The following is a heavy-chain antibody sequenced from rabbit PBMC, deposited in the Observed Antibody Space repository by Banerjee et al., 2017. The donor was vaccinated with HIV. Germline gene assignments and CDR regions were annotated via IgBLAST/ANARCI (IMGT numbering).Heavy chain of an antibody. CDR1: GFDFSSYG. D-gene: IGHD6-1*01. CDR2: IDPVFGST. Sequence: QEQLVESGGGLVQPGGSLKLSCKASGFDFSSYGVSWVRQAPGKGLEWIGYIDPVFGSTYYASWVNGRFTISSHNAQNTLYLQMTSLTAADTATYFCARGYYTYGAAGGDYLDLWGQGTLVTVS. J-gene: IGHJ4*01. CDR3: ARGYYTYGAAGGDYLDL. V-gene: IGHV1S47*01.